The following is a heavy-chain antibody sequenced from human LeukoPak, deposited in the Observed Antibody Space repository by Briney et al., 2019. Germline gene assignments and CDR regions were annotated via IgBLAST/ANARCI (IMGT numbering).Heavy chain of an antibody. V-gene: IGHV3-48*03. CDR1: GFTLNSYE. CDR3: VLYNWFDP. J-gene: IGHJ5*02. Sequence: GGSLRHSCSASGFTLNSYEVHWLRQPPGKGLEWVAYISSSDSTIYYADSVKGRFTISRDNAKNSLYLQMNSLRAEDTAIYYCVLYNWFDPWGQGTLVTVSS. CDR2: ISSSDSTI.